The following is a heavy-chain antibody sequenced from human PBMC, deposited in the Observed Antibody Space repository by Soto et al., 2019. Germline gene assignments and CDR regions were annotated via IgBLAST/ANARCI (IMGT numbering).Heavy chain of an antibody. CDR1: GFTFTTAW. Sequence: EVHLVESGGGFVEPGGSLRLSCAASGFTFTTAWMNWVRHAPGKGLEWVGRIKSRTDGGTTDYDAPVKGRFTFSRDDSKNTLYLQMNSVKTEDTGVYYCMTGWGDRSGWYRGDYWGQGTLVTVSS. D-gene: IGHD6-19*01. CDR3: MTGWGDRSGWYRGDY. CDR2: IKSRTDGGTT. J-gene: IGHJ4*02. V-gene: IGHV3-15*07.